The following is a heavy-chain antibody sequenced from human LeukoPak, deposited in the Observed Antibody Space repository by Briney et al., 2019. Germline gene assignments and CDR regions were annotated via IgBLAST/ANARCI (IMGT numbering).Heavy chain of an antibody. D-gene: IGHD6-13*01. J-gene: IGHJ6*02. CDR3: ARDERFGSSWYSNGMDV. CDR1: GFTFSGSA. V-gene: IGHV3-73*01. CDR2: IRSKANSYAT. Sequence: AGGSLRLSCAASGFTFSGSAMHWVRQASGQGLEWVGRIRSKANSYATAYAASVKGRFTISRDDSKNTAYLQMNSLKTEDTAVYYCARDERFGSSWYSNGMDVWGQGTTVTVSS.